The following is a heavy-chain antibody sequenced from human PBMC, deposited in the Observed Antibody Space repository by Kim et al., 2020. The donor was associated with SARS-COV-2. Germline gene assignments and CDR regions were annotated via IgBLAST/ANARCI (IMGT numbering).Heavy chain of an antibody. Sequence: GGSLRLSCAASGFTFSSYAMSWVRQAPGKGLEWVSAISGSGGSTYYADSVKGRFTISRDNSKNTLYLQMNSLRAEDTAVYYCAKGYYYGSVSRSELFDYWGQGTLVTVSS. D-gene: IGHD3-10*01. CDR2: ISGSGGST. CDR3: AKGYYYGSVSRSELFDY. CDR1: GFTFSSYA. J-gene: IGHJ4*02. V-gene: IGHV3-23*01.